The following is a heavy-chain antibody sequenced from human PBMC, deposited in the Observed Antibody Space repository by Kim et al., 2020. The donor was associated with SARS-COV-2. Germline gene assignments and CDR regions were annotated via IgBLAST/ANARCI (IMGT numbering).Heavy chain of an antibody. J-gene: IGHJ6*02. Sequence: AQKFKGRVTITADKSTSTAYLQLSSLRSEDTAVYYCARGGITMIVGGMDVWGQGTTVTVSS. V-gene: IGHV1-69*04. D-gene: IGHD3-22*01. CDR3: ARGGITMIVGGMDV.